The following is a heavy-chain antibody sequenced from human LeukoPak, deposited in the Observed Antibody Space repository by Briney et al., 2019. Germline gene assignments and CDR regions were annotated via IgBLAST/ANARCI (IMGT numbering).Heavy chain of an antibody. D-gene: IGHD3-3*01. CDR2: INHSGST. CDR1: GGSFSGYY. CDR3: ARDVYYDFWSSYSNYQFDY. J-gene: IGHJ4*02. V-gene: IGHV4-34*01. Sequence: SETLSLTCAVYGGSFSGYYWSWIRQPPGKGLEWIGEINHSGSTNYNPSLKSRVTISVDTSKNQFSLKLSSVTAADTAVYYCARDVYYDFWSSYSNYQFDYWGQGTLVTVSS.